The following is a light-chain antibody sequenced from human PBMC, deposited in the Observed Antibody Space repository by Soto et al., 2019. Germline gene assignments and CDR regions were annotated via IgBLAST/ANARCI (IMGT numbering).Light chain of an antibody. CDR1: SSDVGSYNF. V-gene: IGLV2-23*02. CDR3: CSYAGSSTLV. J-gene: IGLJ3*02. CDR2: EIN. Sequence: QSVLTQPASVSGSPGQSITISCTGTSSDVGSYNFVSWYQHHPGKAPKLMIYEINKRPSGVSNRFSGSKSGNTASLTISGLQAEDEANYYCCSYAGSSTLVFGGGTKLTVL.